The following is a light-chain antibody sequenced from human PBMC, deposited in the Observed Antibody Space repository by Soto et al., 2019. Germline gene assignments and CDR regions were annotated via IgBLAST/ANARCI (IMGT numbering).Light chain of an antibody. V-gene: IGKV3-15*01. CDR1: QSVSGN. CDR3: QQYSNWPPLT. J-gene: IGKJ4*01. CDR2: GAS. Sequence: EILMTQSPATLSMSPGDRATLSCRASQSVSGNLAWYQQKPGQAPRLLIYGASTRATGIPARFSGSGSGTEFTLTISSLQSEDFAVYYCQQYSNWPPLTFGGGTKVEI.